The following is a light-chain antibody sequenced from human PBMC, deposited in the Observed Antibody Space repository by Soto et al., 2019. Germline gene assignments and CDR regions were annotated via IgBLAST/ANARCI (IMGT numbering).Light chain of an antibody. Sequence: DIVMTQSPLSLPVTPGEPASISCRSSQSLLHSNGYTYLDWYLQKPGQSPQLLIYWGSNRASGVPDRFSGSGLGTDFTLKISRVEAEDVWVYYCMQALQTPLTFGPGTKVDIK. CDR1: QSLLHSNGYTY. CDR3: MQALQTPLT. J-gene: IGKJ3*01. CDR2: WGS. V-gene: IGKV2-28*01.